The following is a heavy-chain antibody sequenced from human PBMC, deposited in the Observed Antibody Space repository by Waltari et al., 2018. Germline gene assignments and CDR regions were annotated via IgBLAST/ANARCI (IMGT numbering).Heavy chain of an antibody. CDR2: MNPNSGNT. CDR3: ARGGRKTFVFYYYYMDV. V-gene: IGHV1-8*01. D-gene: IGHD3-10*01. Sequence: QVQLVQSGAEVKKPRASVKVSCKASGYTLTSYDIHWVRQANGQGLEWMGWMNPNSGNTGYAQKFQGRVTMTRNTSISTAYMELSSLRSEDTAVYYCARGGRKTFVFYYYYMDVWGKGTTVTVSS. CDR1: GYTLTSYD. J-gene: IGHJ6*03.